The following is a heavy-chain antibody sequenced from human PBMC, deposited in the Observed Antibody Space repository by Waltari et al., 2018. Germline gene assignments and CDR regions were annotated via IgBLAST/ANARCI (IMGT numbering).Heavy chain of an antibody. J-gene: IGHJ4*02. CDR1: GGSISSGSYY. D-gene: IGHD2-8*01. CDR3: ARDNGGYSY. V-gene: IGHV4-61*02. Sequence: QVQLQESGPGLVKPSQTLSLTCTVSGGSISSGSYYWSWIRQPAGKGLEWIGRIYTSGSTNYNPSLKSQVTISVDTSKNQFSLKLSSVTAADTAMYYCARDNGGYSYWGQGTLVTVSS. CDR2: IYTSGST.